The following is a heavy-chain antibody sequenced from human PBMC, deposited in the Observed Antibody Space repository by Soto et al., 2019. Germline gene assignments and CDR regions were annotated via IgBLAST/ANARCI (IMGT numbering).Heavy chain of an antibody. CDR1: GFTFSDYY. J-gene: IGHJ6*03. Sequence: GGSLRLSCAASGFTFSDYYMSWIRQAPGKGLEWVSYISSSGSTIYYADSVKGRFTISRDNAKNSLYLQMNSLRAEDTAVYYCARSIVLMVYATYYMDVWGKGTTVTVSS. V-gene: IGHV3-11*01. D-gene: IGHD2-8*01. CDR2: ISSSGSTI. CDR3: ARSIVLMVYATYYMDV.